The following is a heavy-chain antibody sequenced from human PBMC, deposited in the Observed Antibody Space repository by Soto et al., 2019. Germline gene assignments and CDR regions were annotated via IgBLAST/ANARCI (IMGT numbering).Heavy chain of an antibody. Sequence: QVQLVESGGGVVQPGTSLRVSCVGSGFTFRSYVIHWVRQAPGKGLEWVALTSYDGSDKYYDDSVRGRFTISRDNSRNTVDLKMDSLRLEETAVYYCARWGTTGGLDVWGQGTLV. CDR3: ARWGTTGGLDV. CDR1: GFTFRSYV. J-gene: IGHJ1*01. D-gene: IGHD3-16*01. CDR2: TSYDGSDK. V-gene: IGHV3-30*19.